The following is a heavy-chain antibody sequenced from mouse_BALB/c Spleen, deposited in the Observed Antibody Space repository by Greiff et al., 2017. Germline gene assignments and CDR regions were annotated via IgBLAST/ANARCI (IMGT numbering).Heavy chain of an antibody. CDR3: ARGGITGYYAMDY. V-gene: IGHV1-39*01. Sequence: VQLQQTGPELVKPGASVKISCKASGYSFTDYIMLWVKQSHGKSLEWIGNINPYYGSTSYNLKFKGKATLTVDKSSSTAYMQLNSLTSEDSAVYYCARGGITGYYAMDYWGQGTSVTVSS. CDR1: GYSFTDYI. J-gene: IGHJ4*01. D-gene: IGHD2-4*01. CDR2: INPYYGST.